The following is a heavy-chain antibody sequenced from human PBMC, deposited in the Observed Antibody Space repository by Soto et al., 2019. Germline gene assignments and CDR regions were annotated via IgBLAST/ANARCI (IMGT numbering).Heavy chain of an antibody. CDR1: GLTFSSYA. V-gene: IGHV3-23*01. Sequence: EVQLLESGGGLVQPGGSLRLSCAASGLTFSSYAMSWVRQAPGKGLEWVSAISGSGGTTYYADSVKGRFTFSRDNSENSLYLQMSSLRAEDTAVYYCAKTANGWFSAFDIWGQGTMVTVSS. CDR3: AKTANGWFSAFDI. D-gene: IGHD3-10*01. CDR2: ISGSGGTT. J-gene: IGHJ3*02.